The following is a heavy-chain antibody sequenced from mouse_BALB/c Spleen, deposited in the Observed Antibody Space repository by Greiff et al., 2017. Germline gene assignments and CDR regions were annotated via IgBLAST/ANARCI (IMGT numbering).Heavy chain of an antibody. CDR3: TRGPMSPWFAY. CDR2: IYPGNSDT. Sequence: VQLQQSGTVLARPGASVKMSCKASGYTFTSYWMHWVKQRPGQGLEWIGAIYPGNSDTSYNQKFKGKAKLTAVTSTSTAYMELSSLTNEDSAVYYCTRGPMSPWFAYWGQGTLVTVSA. D-gene: IGHD6-5*01. V-gene: IGHV1-5*01. J-gene: IGHJ3*01. CDR1: GYTFTSYW.